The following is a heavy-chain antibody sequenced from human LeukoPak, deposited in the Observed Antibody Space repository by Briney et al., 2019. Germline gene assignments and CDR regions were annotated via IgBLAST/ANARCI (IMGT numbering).Heavy chain of an antibody. D-gene: IGHD3-10*01. CDR1: GFSVSSIY. CDR3: ARDMGFGDLMGY. V-gene: IGHV3-53*01. Sequence: GGSLRLSCAASGFSVSSIYMSWVRQAPGEGLEWVSVIYSGGSTYYAVSVRGRFTISRDNSKNTLYLQMNSLRVEDTAVYYCARDMGFGDLMGYWGQGTLVTVSS. J-gene: IGHJ4*02. CDR2: IYSGGST.